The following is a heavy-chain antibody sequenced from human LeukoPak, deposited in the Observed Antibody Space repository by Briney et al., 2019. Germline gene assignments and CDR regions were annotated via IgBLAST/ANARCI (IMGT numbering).Heavy chain of an antibody. V-gene: IGHV3-49*03. CDR1: GLTFGDYA. J-gene: IGHJ4*02. CDR2: IRSKAYGETA. CDR3: TRDRGAYNLYDY. D-gene: IGHD1-1*01. Sequence: GGSLRLSCTASGLTFGDYAMSWIRQAPGKGLEWVGFIRSKAYGETADYAASVKGRFTISRDDSKAIAYLQMNSLKTEDTAVYHCTRDRGAYNLYDYWGQGTLVTVSS.